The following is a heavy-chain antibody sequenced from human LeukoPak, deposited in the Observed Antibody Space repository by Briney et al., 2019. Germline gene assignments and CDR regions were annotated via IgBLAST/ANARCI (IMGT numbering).Heavy chain of an antibody. CDR3: AKVGWIRSSWYYFDY. CDR2: IWYGGSNK. CDR1: GFTFSSYG. Sequence: HPGGSLRLSCAASGFTFSSYGMHWVRQAPGKGLEWVAVIWYGGSNKYYADSVKGRFTISRDNSKNTLYLQMNSLRAEDTAVYYCAKVGWIRSSWYYFDYWGQGTLVTVSS. V-gene: IGHV3-30*02. J-gene: IGHJ4*02. D-gene: IGHD6-13*01.